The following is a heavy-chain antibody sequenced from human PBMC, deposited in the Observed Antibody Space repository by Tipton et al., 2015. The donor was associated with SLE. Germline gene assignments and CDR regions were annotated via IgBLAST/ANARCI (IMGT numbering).Heavy chain of an antibody. J-gene: IGHJ3*02. CDR2: ISSDGITT. CDR3: AREKRPNTDDAFDI. Sequence: SLRLSCTASGFTFSAYAMHWVRQTPGKGLEYVSAISSDGITTYYANSVKGRFTISRDNSKNTLYLQMGSPRGEDMAVYYCAREKRPNTDDAFDIWGQGTMVTVSS. V-gene: IGHV3-64*01. CDR1: GFTFSAYA. D-gene: IGHD2-8*01.